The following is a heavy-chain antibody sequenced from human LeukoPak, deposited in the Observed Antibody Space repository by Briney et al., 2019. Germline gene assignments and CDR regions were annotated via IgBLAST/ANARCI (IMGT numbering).Heavy chain of an antibody. Sequence: GTSLRLSCEASGFTFSIYGMHWVRQAPGKGLEWVAVIWYDGSSQYYADSVKGRFTISRDNSKNTLSLQMNSLRAEDTAVYYCARSTYGANGVVGSWGQGTLVTVSS. D-gene: IGHD2-8*01. V-gene: IGHV3-33*01. J-gene: IGHJ4*02. CDR1: GFTFSIYG. CDR3: ARSTYGANGVVGS. CDR2: IWYDGSSQ.